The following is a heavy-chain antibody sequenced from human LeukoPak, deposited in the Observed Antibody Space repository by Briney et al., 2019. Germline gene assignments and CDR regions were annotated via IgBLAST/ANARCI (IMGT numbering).Heavy chain of an antibody. CDR3: ARTYGSGGSYGMDV. J-gene: IGHJ6*02. CDR1: GFTFSSYG. Sequence: PGGSLRLSCAASGFTFSSYGLNWVRQAPGKGLEWVSSISGSSNYIYYADSLKGRFTISRDNAKNPLYLQMNSLRAEDTAVYYCARTYGSGGSYGMDVWGQGTTVTVSS. D-gene: IGHD3-10*01. CDR2: ISGSSNYI. V-gene: IGHV3-21*01.